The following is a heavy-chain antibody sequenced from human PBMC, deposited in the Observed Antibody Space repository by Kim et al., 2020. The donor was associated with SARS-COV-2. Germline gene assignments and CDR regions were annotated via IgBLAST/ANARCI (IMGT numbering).Heavy chain of an antibody. V-gene: IGHV3-7*01. CDR2: IKQDGSEK. J-gene: IGHJ3*02. Sequence: GGSLRLSCAASGFTFSSYWMSWVRQAPGKGLEWVANIKQDGSEKYYVDSVKGRFTISRDNAKNSLYLQMNSLRAEDTAVYYCARVGYYDYRNAFDIWGQGTMVTVSS. D-gene: IGHD3-22*01. CDR1: GFTFSSYW. CDR3: ARVGYYDYRNAFDI.